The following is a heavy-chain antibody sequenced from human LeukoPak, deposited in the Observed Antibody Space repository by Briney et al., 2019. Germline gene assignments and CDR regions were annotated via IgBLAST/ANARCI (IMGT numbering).Heavy chain of an antibody. CDR3: ARNGNCSGGSCYGMDV. Sequence: PGGSLRLSCAASGFTFSSYSMNWVRQAPGKGLEWVSSISSSSSYIYYADSVKGRFTISRDNAKNSLYLQMNSLRAEDTAVYYCARNGNCSGGSCYGMDVWGQGTTVTVSS. CDR2: ISSSSSYI. D-gene: IGHD2-15*01. J-gene: IGHJ6*02. CDR1: GFTFSSYS. V-gene: IGHV3-21*01.